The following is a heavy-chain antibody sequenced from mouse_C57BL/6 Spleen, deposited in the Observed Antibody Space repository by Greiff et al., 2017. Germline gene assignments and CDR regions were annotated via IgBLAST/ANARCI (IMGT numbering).Heavy chain of an antibody. Sequence: EVQLQQSGEGLVKPGGSLKLSCAASGFTFSSYAMSWVRQTPEKRLEWVAYISSGGDYIYYADTVKGRFTISRDNARNTLYLQMSSLKSEDTAMYYCTRDGYYVFDYWGQGTTLTVSS. CDR2: ISSGGDYI. D-gene: IGHD2-3*01. CDR3: TRDGYYVFDY. CDR1: GFTFSSYA. J-gene: IGHJ2*01. V-gene: IGHV5-9-1*02.